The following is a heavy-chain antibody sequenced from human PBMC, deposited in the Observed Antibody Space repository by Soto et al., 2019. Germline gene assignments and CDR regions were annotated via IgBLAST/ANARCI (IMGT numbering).Heavy chain of an antibody. V-gene: IGHV3-23*01. Sequence: GGSLRLSCVGSGLTFGSYAMNCVRQTPGQDLAWGSCNSGSGTITPYANYVKGRFNTSRHNSRNPVHLQMLSLRAEDTGLYYSAKDLGYGSSWRYALDMWGQGTLVTVSS. D-gene: IGHD6-13*01. CDR2: NSGSGTIT. CDR1: GLTFGSYA. CDR3: AKDLGYGSSWRYALDM. J-gene: IGHJ3*02.